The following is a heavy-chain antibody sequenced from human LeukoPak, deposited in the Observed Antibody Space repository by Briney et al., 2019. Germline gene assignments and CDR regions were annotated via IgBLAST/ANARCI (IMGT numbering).Heavy chain of an antibody. Sequence: GGSLRLSCAASGFTFSTYWIHCVRHAPGKGLVWVSRINSDGSSATYADSVKGRFTISRDNAKNTGYLQMNSLRVEDTAVYFCTSRNGSGDYWGQGTPVTVSS. V-gene: IGHV3-74*01. CDR2: INSDGSSA. CDR3: TSRNGSGDY. D-gene: IGHD3-10*01. J-gene: IGHJ4*02. CDR1: GFTFSTYW.